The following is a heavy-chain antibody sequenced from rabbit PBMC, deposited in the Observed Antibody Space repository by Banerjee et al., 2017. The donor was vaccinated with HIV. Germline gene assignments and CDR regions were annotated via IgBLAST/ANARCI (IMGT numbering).Heavy chain of an antibody. J-gene: IGHJ4*01. D-gene: IGHD4-1*01. V-gene: IGHV1S45*01. CDR3: ARGAGDVGWGYGL. CDR2: INTSSGST. Sequence: QEQLEESGGGLVKPEGSLKLSCKASGFDFSSYGVSWVRQAPGKGLEWIACINTSSGSTVYATWAKGRFTISRTSSTTVSLQMTSLTAADTATYFCARGAGDVGWGYGLWGPGTLVTVS. CDR1: GFDFSSYG.